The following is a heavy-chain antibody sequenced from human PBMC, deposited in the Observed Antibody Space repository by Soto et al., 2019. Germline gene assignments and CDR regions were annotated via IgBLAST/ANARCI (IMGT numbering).Heavy chain of an antibody. CDR1: GYTFTSYG. CDR2: ISAYNGNT. J-gene: IGHJ4*02. CDR3: ARDRPSITMVRGVQIFDY. D-gene: IGHD3-10*01. Sequence: QVQLAQSGAEVKKPGASVKVSCKASGYTFTSYGISWVRQAPGQGLEWMGWISAYNGNTNYAQKLQGRVTMTTDTSTSTAYMELRSLRCDDTVVYYCARDRPSITMVRGVQIFDYWGQGTLVTVYS. V-gene: IGHV1-18*01.